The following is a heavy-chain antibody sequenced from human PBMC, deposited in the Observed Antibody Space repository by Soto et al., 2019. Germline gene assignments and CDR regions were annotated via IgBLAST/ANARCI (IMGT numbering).Heavy chain of an antibody. CDR1: GFTFSSYV. J-gene: IGHJ6*02. Sequence: EVQLLESGGGLVQPGGSLRLSCAGSGFTFSSYVINWVRQAPGKGLEWVSGISGSAGSTYYADSVKGRFTISRDNSKNTVYLQINSLRAEDTAVYYCARASAVTAYYYNGMDVWGQGTTVTVSS. V-gene: IGHV3-23*01. CDR3: ARASAVTAYYYNGMDV. D-gene: IGHD2-21*02. CDR2: ISGSAGST.